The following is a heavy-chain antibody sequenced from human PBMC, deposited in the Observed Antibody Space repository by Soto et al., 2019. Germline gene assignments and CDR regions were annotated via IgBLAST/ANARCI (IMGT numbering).Heavy chain of an antibody. CDR1: GYTFTTYA. V-gene: IGHV3-23*01. D-gene: IGHD1-26*01. CDR2: ITGSGGNT. CDR3: AKDGVGDTPPDCFDF. Sequence: GGSLRLSCAASGYTFTTYAMSWVRQAPGKGLEWVSSITGSGGNTFYADSVKGRFTISRDNSKNTLYLQLNSLRAEDTAVYYCAKDGVGDTPPDCFDFWGQGTLVIVSS. J-gene: IGHJ4*02.